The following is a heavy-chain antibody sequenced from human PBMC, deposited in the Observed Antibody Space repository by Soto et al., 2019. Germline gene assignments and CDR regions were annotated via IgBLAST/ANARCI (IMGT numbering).Heavy chain of an antibody. Sequence: EASVKVSCKASGYTFTSYGISWVRQAPGQGLEWMGWISAYNGNTNYAQKLQGRVTMTTDTSTSTAYMELRSLRSDDTAVYYCARSDCSGGSCYSGLYYFDYWGQGTLVTVSS. V-gene: IGHV1-18*01. CDR2: ISAYNGNT. D-gene: IGHD2-15*01. J-gene: IGHJ4*02. CDR3: ARSDCSGGSCYSGLYYFDY. CDR1: GYTFTSYG.